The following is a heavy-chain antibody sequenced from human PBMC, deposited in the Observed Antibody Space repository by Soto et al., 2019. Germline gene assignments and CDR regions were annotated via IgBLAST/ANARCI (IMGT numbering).Heavy chain of an antibody. D-gene: IGHD3-10*01. CDR2: IYATGKT. CDR1: GGSMNSGGHS. V-gene: IGHV4-30-2*06. CDR3: ARAPPGPSPRWDV. J-gene: IGHJ6*02. Sequence: TLSLSCAVSGGSMNSGGHSWSWIRQSAGEGLEWIGCIYATGKTYYNPSLKSRVTISVDTSKNQFSLNVTSVTAADSAVYYCARAPPGPSPRWDVWGQGTTVTVSS.